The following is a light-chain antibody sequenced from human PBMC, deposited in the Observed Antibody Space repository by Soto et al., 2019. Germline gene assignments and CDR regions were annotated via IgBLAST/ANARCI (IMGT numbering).Light chain of an antibody. V-gene: IGKV1-6*01. J-gene: IGKJ1*01. CDR1: QGIRND. CDR2: AAS. Sequence: AIQRTRSPSALSASLRDRVTITCRASQGIRNDLGWYQQKPGKAPKLLIYAASSLQSGVPSRSSGSGSGTDFTLTISSLQPEDFATYYCLQDYNYPRTFGQGTKVDIK. CDR3: LQDYNYPRT.